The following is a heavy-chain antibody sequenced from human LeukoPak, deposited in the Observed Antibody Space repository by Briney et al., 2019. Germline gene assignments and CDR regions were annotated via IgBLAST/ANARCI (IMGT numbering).Heavy chain of an antibody. CDR3: ARQYCSSTSCTFDY. CDR2: ISSNGGST. Sequence: PGGSLRLSCAASGFTFSSYAMHWVRQAPGKGLEYVSAISSNGGSTYYANSVKGRFTISRDNSKNTLYLQMGSLRVEDMAVYYCARQYCSSTSCTFDYWGQGSLVTVSS. CDR1: GFTFSSYA. D-gene: IGHD2-2*01. J-gene: IGHJ4*02. V-gene: IGHV3-64*01.